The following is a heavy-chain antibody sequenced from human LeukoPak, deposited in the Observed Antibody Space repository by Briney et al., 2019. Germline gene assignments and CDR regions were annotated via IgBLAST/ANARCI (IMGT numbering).Heavy chain of an antibody. J-gene: IGHJ6*02. CDR3: ARNNGMDV. CDR2: VNRDGSET. CDR1: GFALSSQW. V-gene: IGHV3-7*03. Sequence: HPGGSLRLSCGASGFALSSQWMTWVRQVRGRGPEWVANVNRDGSETYYLDSVKGRFTISKDNAKNSLYVQINSLRAEDTALYHCARNNGMDVWGQGTTVSVSS.